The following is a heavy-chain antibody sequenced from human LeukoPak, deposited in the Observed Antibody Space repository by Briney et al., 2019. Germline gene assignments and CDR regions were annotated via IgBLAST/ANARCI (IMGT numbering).Heavy chain of an antibody. Sequence: PRGSLRLSCAASGFTFSSYSMNWVRQAPGKGLEWVSSISSSSSYIYYADSVKGRFTISRDNAKNSLYLQMNSLRAEDTAAYYCARAGVLGYCSGGSCYTSRDWGQGTLVTVSS. CDR2: ISSSSSYI. V-gene: IGHV3-21*01. CDR1: GFTFSSYS. CDR3: ARAGVLGYCSGGSCYTSRD. J-gene: IGHJ4*02. D-gene: IGHD2-15*01.